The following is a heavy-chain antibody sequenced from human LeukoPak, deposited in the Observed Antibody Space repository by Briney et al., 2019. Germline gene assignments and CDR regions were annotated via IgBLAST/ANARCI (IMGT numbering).Heavy chain of an antibody. D-gene: IGHD1-7*01. CDR3: ARVQAELAPNNAFDI. CDR1: GGSISSYY. V-gene: IGHV4-59*01. Sequence: SEILSLTCTVSGGSISSYYWSWIRQPPGKGLEWIGNIYYSGATNYNPSLKSRITISVDTSRNQFSLKLSSVTAADTAMYYCARVQAELAPNNAFDIWGQGTMVTVSS. CDR2: IYYSGAT. J-gene: IGHJ3*02.